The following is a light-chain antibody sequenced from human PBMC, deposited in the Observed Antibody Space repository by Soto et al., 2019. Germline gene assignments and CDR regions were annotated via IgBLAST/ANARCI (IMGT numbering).Light chain of an antibody. V-gene: IGKV1-5*03. J-gene: IGKJ1*01. CDR3: QQYDTYST. CDR1: QSINSW. Sequence: DIQMTQSPSTLSASVGDRVTITCRASQSINSWLAWYQQNPGKAPKLLIYKASSLESGVPARFSGSGSGTEFTLSISSLQPDYFATYYCQQYDTYSTFGQGTKVEIK. CDR2: KAS.